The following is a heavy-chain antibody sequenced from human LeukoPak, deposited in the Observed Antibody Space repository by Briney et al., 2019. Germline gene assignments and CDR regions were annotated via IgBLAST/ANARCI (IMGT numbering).Heavy chain of an antibody. Sequence: ASVKVSCKAFGYTFTNYGISWVRQAPGQGLEWMGRINPNTGVTDYAQKFQGRVTVTRDTSIGTVSMDLRLRSDDTAVYYCARGSRGGGYEAFDFWGQGTQVTVSS. CDR2: INPNTGVT. D-gene: IGHD5-12*01. CDR3: ARGSRGGGYEAFDF. CDR1: GYTFTNYG. V-gene: IGHV1-2*06. J-gene: IGHJ4*02.